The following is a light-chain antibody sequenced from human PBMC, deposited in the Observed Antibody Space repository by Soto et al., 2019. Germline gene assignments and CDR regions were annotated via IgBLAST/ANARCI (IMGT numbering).Light chain of an antibody. Sequence: QSALTQPASVSGSPGQSITISCSGTSTDIDNYSFVSWYQQHPGQAPKLIIYDGSERPSGVSNRFSGSRSDNTASLTISGLQAEDEADYYGCSHAGGYTSVLFGGGTKLTVL. CDR2: DGS. CDR3: CSHAGGYTSVL. J-gene: IGLJ2*01. V-gene: IGLV2-23*01. CDR1: STDIDNYSF.